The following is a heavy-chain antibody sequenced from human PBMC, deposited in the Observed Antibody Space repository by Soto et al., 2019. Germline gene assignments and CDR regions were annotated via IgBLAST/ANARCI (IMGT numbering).Heavy chain of an antibody. CDR2: TYYRSKWYN. D-gene: IGHD3-9*01. Sequence: SQTLSLPCVISGDSVSSNSAAWNWIRQSPSRGLEWLGRTYYRSKWYNDYAVSVKSRITINPDTSKNQFSLQLNSVTHEDTAVYYCAREDGYYDILTGYPYYYYGMDVWGQGTTVTVSS. CDR3: AREDGYYDILTGYPYYYYGMDV. CDR1: GDSVSSNSAA. V-gene: IGHV6-1*01. J-gene: IGHJ6*02.